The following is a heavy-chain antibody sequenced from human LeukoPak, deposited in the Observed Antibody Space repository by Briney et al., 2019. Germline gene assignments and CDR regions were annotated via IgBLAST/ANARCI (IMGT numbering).Heavy chain of an antibody. CDR3: TTDLAQ. CDR1: VFTFSSYS. Sequence: PGGSLRLSWAASVFTFSSYSVNWVRQAPWKGREWVLYISSSSSTIYYADSVKGRFTISRDNAKNSLYLQMNSLKTEDTAVYYCTTDLAQWGQGTLVTVSS. D-gene: IGHD5-12*01. V-gene: IGHV3-48*01. J-gene: IGHJ4*02. CDR2: ISSSSSTI.